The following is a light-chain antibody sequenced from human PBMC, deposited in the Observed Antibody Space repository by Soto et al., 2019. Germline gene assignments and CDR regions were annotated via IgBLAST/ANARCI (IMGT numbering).Light chain of an antibody. CDR1: QGISNY. Sequence: DIQMTHSPSSLSASVGDRVTITCRASQGISNYLAWYQQKPGKVPKLLIYAASTLQSGVPPRFSGSGSGTDFTLTISSLQPEDVATYYCQKYNSAPLTFGGGTKVDIK. J-gene: IGKJ4*01. CDR2: AAS. CDR3: QKYNSAPLT. V-gene: IGKV1-27*01.